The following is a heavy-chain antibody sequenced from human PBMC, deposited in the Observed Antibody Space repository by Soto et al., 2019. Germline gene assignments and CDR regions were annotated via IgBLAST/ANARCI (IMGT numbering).Heavy chain of an antibody. D-gene: IGHD7-27*01. Sequence: SAKVSYNPSAYSFTSYGIILVRQAPGQGLEWMGWISAYNGNTNYAQKLQGRVTMTTDTSTSTAYMELRSLRSDDTAVYYWARDWGLGEGHFEYWGQGTLVTVSS. CDR3: ARDWGLGEGHFEY. J-gene: IGHJ4*02. CDR1: AYSFTSYG. CDR2: ISAYNGNT. V-gene: IGHV1-18*04.